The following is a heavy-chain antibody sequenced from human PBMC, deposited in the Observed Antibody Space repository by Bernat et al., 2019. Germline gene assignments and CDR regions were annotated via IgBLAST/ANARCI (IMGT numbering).Heavy chain of an antibody. J-gene: IGHJ6*02. CDR1: GFTFNNYG. V-gene: IGHV3-33*06. D-gene: IGHD5-18*01. CDR3: AEDHKASEDTKDDYYYGMDV. Sequence: VQLVESGGGVVQPGRSLRLSCAASGFTFNNYGMHWVRQVPGKGLEWVAVIWYDGNNKYYADSVKGRFTISRDNSKNTLYLQMNSLRAEDTAVYDWAEDHKASEDTKDDYYYGMDVWGQGTTVTVSS. CDR2: IWYDGNNK.